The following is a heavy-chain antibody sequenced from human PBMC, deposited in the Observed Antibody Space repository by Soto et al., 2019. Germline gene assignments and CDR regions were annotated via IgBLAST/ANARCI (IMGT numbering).Heavy chain of an antibody. D-gene: IGHD3-16*01. J-gene: IGHJ4*02. CDR3: AKDTDLGVDE. CDR1: GFTFGGYG. CDR2: ISWNSSNI. V-gene: IGHV3-NL1*01. Sequence: PGGSLRLSCAASGFTFGGYGMHWVRQAPGKGLEWVSGISWNSSNIYYADSVKGRFTISRDNSKNSLYLQMNSLRAEDTAVDYCAKDTDLGVDEWGQGCQVTVAS.